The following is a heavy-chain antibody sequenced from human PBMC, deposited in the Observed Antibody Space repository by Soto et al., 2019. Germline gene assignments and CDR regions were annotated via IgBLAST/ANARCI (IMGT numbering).Heavy chain of an antibody. V-gene: IGHV1-2*04. CDR1: GYTFTGYY. CDR2: INPNSGGT. J-gene: IGHJ5*02. Sequence: ASVKVSCKASGYTFTGYYMHWVRQAPGQGLEWMGWINPNSGGTNYAQKFQGWVTMTRDTSISTAYMELSRLRSDDTAVYYCARGAGNCSGGSCYLINWFDPWGQGTLVTVSS. D-gene: IGHD2-15*01. CDR3: ARGAGNCSGGSCYLINWFDP.